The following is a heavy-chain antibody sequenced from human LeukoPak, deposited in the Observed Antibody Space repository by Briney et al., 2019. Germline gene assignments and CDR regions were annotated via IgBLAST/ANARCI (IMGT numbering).Heavy chain of an antibody. D-gene: IGHD6-19*01. CDR3: AKDAIAVTGIGGTYLDY. CDR1: GIMFDYFA. V-gene: IGHV3-43*02. Sequence: PGGSLRLSCAASGIMFDYFAMHWVRQAPGKGLEWVCDINGDGDDTYYSDSVQGRFTISRDNSKNSLYLQMNSLRTEDTALYYCAKDAIAVTGIGGTYLDYWGQGILVTVSS. J-gene: IGHJ4*02. CDR2: INGDGDDT.